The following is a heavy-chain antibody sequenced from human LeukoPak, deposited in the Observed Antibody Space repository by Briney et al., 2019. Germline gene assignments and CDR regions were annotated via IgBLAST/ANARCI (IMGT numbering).Heavy chain of an antibody. CDR1: GDSVSSNSAA. D-gene: IGHD2-2*01. V-gene: IGHV6-1*01. Sequence: SQTLSLTCAISGDSVSSNSAAWNWIRQSPSRGLEWLGRTYYRSKWYNDCAVPVKSRITINPDTSKNQFSLQLNSVTPEDTAVYYCARDLAAPYHENWFDPWGQGTLVTVSS. CDR2: TYYRSKWYN. CDR3: ARDLAAPYHENWFDP. J-gene: IGHJ5*02.